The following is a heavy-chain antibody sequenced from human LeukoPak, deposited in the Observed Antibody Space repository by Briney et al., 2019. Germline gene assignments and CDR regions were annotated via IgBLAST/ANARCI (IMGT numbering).Heavy chain of an antibody. D-gene: IGHD6-6*01. Sequence: GGSLRLSCAASGFTFSDYYMSWIRQALGKGLEWVSYISSSSSYTNYADSVKGRFTISRDNAKNSLYLQMNSLRAEDTAVYYCASMGVEQLPSYYYYYYGMDVWGQGTTVTVSS. CDR3: ASMGVEQLPSYYYYYYGMDV. CDR2: ISSSSSYT. V-gene: IGHV3-11*06. J-gene: IGHJ6*02. CDR1: GFTFSDYY.